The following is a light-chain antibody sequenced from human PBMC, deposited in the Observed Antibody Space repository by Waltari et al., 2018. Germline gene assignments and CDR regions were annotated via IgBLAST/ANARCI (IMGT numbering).Light chain of an antibody. Sequence: QSALTQPDSVSGSPGQSITISCTGTSSDVGPSNYVSWYQQYPGKAPKLIIYDVSYRASWVSSRFTGSKSGNTASLTISGLQAEDEAEYFCNSYTTISTWVFGGGTKLTVL. CDR2: DVS. V-gene: IGLV2-14*03. J-gene: IGLJ3*02. CDR1: SSDVGPSNY. CDR3: NSYTTISTWV.